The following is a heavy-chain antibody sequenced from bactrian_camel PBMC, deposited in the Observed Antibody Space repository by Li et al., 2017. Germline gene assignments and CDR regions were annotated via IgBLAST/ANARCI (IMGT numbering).Heavy chain of an antibody. Sequence: HVQLVESGGGSVQAGGSLRLSCATSTYTYSRKCVAWFRQCPGKECEGVARCARDGTCTVADSVKDRFTISRDNAKNTLYLQMNSLTPEDTAMYYCAVGGSFCSMGVTEYEPDDWGQGTQVTVS. CDR2: CARDGTC. V-gene: IGHV3S53*01. J-gene: IGHJ4*01. CDR3: AVGGSFCSMGVTEYEPDD. CDR1: TYTYSRKC. D-gene: IGHD3*01.